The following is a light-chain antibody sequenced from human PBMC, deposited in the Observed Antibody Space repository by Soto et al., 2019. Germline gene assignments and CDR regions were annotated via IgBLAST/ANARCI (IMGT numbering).Light chain of an antibody. V-gene: IGKV2-30*01. J-gene: IGKJ1*01. CDR1: QSLGYSDANTY. CDR3: MQGTHWPWT. Sequence: VVMTQSPRSLPVTLGQPASISCRSSQSLGYSDANTYLNWFQQRPGQSPRRLIYDISKRDSGVPDRFSGSGSGTDFTLRISRVEAEDVGVYYCMQGTHWPWTFGQGTKVEIK. CDR2: DIS.